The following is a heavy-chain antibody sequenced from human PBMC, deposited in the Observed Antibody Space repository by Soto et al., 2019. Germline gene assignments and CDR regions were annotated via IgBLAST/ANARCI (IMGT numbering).Heavy chain of an antibody. D-gene: IGHD3-22*01. V-gene: IGHV1-69*01. CDR3: AREGASGSHIGY. CDR1: GGTFSSYA. J-gene: IGHJ4*02. Sequence: QVQLVHSGAAVKKPGSSVKVSCKASGGTFSSYAIIWVRQAPGQGLEWMGGIIPIFGTANYAQKFQGRVTITADESTSTAYMELSSLRSEDTAVYYCAREGASGSHIGYWGQGTLVTVSS. CDR2: IIPIFGTA.